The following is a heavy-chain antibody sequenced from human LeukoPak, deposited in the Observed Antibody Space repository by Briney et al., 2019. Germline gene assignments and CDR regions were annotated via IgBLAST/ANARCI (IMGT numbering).Heavy chain of an antibody. V-gene: IGHV3-30*02. CDR2: IRYDGSNK. CDR1: GFTFSSYG. J-gene: IGHJ4*02. CDR3: AKDVGMVRGVAFDY. D-gene: IGHD3-10*01. Sequence: PGGSLRLSCAASGFTFSSYGMHWVRQAPGKGLEWVAFIRYDGSNKYYADSVKGRFTISRDNSKNTLYLQMNSLRAEDTAVYYCAKDVGMVRGVAFDYWGQGTLVTVSS.